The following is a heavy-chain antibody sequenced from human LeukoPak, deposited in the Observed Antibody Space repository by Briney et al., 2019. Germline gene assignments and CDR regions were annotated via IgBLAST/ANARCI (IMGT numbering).Heavy chain of an antibody. CDR1: GFTFSSYA. CDR2: ISGSGGST. CDR3: AKGAIDYYYYYYGMDV. Sequence: PGGSLRLSCAASGFTFSSYAMSWVRQAPGKGLEWVSAISGSGGSTYYADSVKGRFTISRDNSKNTLYLQMNSLRAEDTAVYYCAKGAIDYYYYYYGMDVWGQGTTVTVSS. V-gene: IGHV3-23*01. J-gene: IGHJ6*02. D-gene: IGHD4-11*01.